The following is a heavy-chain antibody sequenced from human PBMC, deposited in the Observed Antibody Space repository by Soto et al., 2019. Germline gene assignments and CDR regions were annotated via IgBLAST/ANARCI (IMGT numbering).Heavy chain of an antibody. V-gene: IGHV1-58*01. CDR3: AAGRDYYGSGSDYYYYCMDV. Sequence: SSVKVSCKASGFTFTSSAVQWVRQARGQRLEWIGWIVVGSGNTNYAQKFQERVTITRDMSTSTAYMELSSLRSEDTAVYYCAAGRDYYGSGSDYYYYCMDVWG. J-gene: IGHJ6*02. D-gene: IGHD3-10*01. CDR1: GFTFTSSA. CDR2: IVVGSGNT.